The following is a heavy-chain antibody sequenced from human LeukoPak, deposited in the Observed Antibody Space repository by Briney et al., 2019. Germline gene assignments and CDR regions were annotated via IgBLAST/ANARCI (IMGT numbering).Heavy chain of an antibody. CDR2: ISYDGSNK. Sequence: PGRSLRLSCAASGFTFSSYAMHWVRQAPGKGLEWVAVISYDGSNKYYADSVKGRFTISRDNSKNTLYLQMNSLRAEDTAVYYCARSSSGSYNIDYWGQGTLVTVSS. V-gene: IGHV3-30-3*01. CDR3: ARSSSGSYNIDY. J-gene: IGHJ4*02. CDR1: GFTFSSYA. D-gene: IGHD1-26*01.